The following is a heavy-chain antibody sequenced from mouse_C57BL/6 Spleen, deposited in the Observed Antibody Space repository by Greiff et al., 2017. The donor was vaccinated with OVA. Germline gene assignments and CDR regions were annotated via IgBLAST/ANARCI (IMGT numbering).Heavy chain of an antibody. J-gene: IGHJ2*01. Sequence: QVTLKVSGAELVRPGASVTLSCKASGYTFTDYEMHWVKQTPVHGLEWIGAIDPETGGTAYNQKFKGKAILTADKSSSTAYMELRSLTSEDSAVYYCTRGGSGFDYWGQGTTLTVSS. CDR1: GYTFTDYE. CDR2: IDPETGGT. V-gene: IGHV1-15*01. D-gene: IGHD3-1*01. CDR3: TRGGSGFDY.